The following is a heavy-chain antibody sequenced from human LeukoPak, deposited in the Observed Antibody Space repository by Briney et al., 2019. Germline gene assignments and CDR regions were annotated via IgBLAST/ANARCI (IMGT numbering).Heavy chain of an antibody. D-gene: IGHD2-8*01. CDR3: ARGRRGGIVLMVYAYLDY. V-gene: IGHV4-38-2*02. Sequence: PSETLSLTCSVSGYFISRGYYWGWIRLFPGKGLEWIGEINHSGSTNYNPSLKSRVTISVDTSKNQFSLKLSSVTAADTAVYYCARGRRGGIVLMVYAYLDYWGQGTLVTVSS. CDR2: INHSGST. CDR1: GYFISRGYY. J-gene: IGHJ4*02.